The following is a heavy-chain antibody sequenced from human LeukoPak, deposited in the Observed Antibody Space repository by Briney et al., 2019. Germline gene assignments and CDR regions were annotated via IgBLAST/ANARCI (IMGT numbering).Heavy chain of an antibody. V-gene: IGHV3-23*01. Sequence: GGSLRLSCAASGFTFSSYAMTWVRQAPGKGLERVSAISGSGGSTFYADSVKGRFTISRDNSKNALYLQMNSLRAEDTAVYYCAKKKLDTDAFDIWGQGTMVTVSS. CDR3: AKKKLDTDAFDI. CDR2: ISGSGGST. D-gene: IGHD3/OR15-3a*01. J-gene: IGHJ3*02. CDR1: GFTFSSYA.